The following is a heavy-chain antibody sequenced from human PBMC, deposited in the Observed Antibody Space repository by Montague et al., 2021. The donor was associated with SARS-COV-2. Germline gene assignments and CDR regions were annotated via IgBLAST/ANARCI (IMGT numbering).Heavy chain of an antibody. Sequence: SETLSLTCDVSGDSISSANYYWTWIRQPPGRGLEWIGNIYYSRSTMHNLSLKSRVTMSVDTSKNQFSLHLMLVTAADTSVYYCVRRLTGLEAPFDPGAQGTLVIVPS. CDR2: IYYSRST. CDR1: GDSISSANYY. D-gene: IGHD1-1*01. CDR3: VRRLTGLEAPFDP. J-gene: IGHJ5*02. V-gene: IGHV4-39*01.